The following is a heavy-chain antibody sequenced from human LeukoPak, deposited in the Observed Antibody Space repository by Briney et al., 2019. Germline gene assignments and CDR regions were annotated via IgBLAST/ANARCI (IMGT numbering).Heavy chain of an antibody. Sequence: PSETLSLTCTVSGGSISSSSYYWGWIRQPPGKGLEWIGSIYYSGSTYYNPSLKSRVTISVDTSKNQFSLKLSSVTAADTAVYYCARAVSGYSSSWYVDYWGQGTLVTVSS. CDR1: GGSISSSSYY. V-gene: IGHV4-39*07. D-gene: IGHD6-13*01. CDR2: IYYSGST. J-gene: IGHJ4*02. CDR3: ARAVSGYSSSWYVDY.